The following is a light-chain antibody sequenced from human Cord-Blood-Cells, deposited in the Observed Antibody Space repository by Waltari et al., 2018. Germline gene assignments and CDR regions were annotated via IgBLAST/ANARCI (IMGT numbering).Light chain of an antibody. J-gene: IGKJ1*01. Sequence: EIVLTQSPATLSLSPGERATLSCRASQSVSSYLAWYQQKPGQATRLLIYDASNRSTGIPARFSGSGSGTDFTLTISSLEPEDFAVYYCQQRSNWWTFGQGTKVEIK. CDR2: DAS. CDR1: QSVSSY. V-gene: IGKV3-11*01. CDR3: QQRSNWWT.